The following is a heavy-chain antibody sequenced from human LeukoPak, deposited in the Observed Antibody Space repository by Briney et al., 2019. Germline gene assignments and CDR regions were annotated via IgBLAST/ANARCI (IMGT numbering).Heavy chain of an antibody. Sequence: GGSLRLSCAASGFTVSSNYMSWVRQAPGKGLEWVSVIYSGGSTYYADSVKGRFTISRDNSKNTLYLQMNSLRAEDTAVYYCAKTRPLDSSSWSHGDYWGQGTLVTVSS. CDR1: GFTVSSNY. V-gene: IGHV3-53*01. J-gene: IGHJ4*02. CDR2: IYSGGST. D-gene: IGHD6-13*01. CDR3: AKTRPLDSSSWSHGDY.